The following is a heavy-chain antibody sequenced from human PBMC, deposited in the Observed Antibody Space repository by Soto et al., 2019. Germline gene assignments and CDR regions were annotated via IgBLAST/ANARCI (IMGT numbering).Heavy chain of an antibody. CDR3: ARVVPGAEAWFGP. J-gene: IGHJ5*02. Sequence: VASVKVSCKTSGYTFSNYGITWVRQAPGQPLEWLGWISLYSDDTNYAQKFQGRVSMTTDTSTTTAYMELRSLRSDDTAVYYCARVVPGAEAWFGPWGQGTLVTVSS. CDR1: GYTFSNYG. V-gene: IGHV1-18*01. D-gene: IGHD2-2*01. CDR2: ISLYSDDT.